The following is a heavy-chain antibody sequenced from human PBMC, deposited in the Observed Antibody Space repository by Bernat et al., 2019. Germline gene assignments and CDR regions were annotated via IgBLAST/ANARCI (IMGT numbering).Heavy chain of an antibody. V-gene: IGHV3-23*04. CDR2: ITNRGGGT. CDR1: GFTFSNAW. Sequence: EVQLVESGGGLVKPGGSLRLSCAASGFTFSNAWMSWVRQAPGKGLECVSAITNRGGGTYYADSVKGRFTISRDNSKNTLYLQMNGLRAEDTAVYYCAKRMTTVYYMDVWGKGTTVTVSS. J-gene: IGHJ6*03. CDR3: AKRMTTVYYMDV. D-gene: IGHD4-11*01.